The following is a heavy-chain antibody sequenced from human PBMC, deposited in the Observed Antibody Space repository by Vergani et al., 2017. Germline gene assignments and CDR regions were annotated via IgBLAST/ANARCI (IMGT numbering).Heavy chain of an antibody. Sequence: QVQLQQWGAGLLKPSETLSLTCAVYGGSFSGYYWSWIRQPPGKGLEWIGEINHSGSTNYNPSLKSRVTISVDTSKNQFSLKLSSVTAADTAVYYCARVELERPHYYYYMDVWGKGTTVTVSS. D-gene: IGHD1-1*01. CDR2: INHSGST. V-gene: IGHV4-34*01. CDR1: GGSFSGYY. J-gene: IGHJ6*03. CDR3: ARVELERPHYYYYMDV.